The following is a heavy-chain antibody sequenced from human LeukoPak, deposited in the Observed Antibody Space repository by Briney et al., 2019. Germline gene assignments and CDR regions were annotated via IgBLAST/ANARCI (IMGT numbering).Heavy chain of an antibody. CDR2: ISSSTGST. CDR1: GFTFSSYS. Sequence: GGSLRLSCAASGFTFSSYSMNWVRQAPGKGLEWVSYISSSTGSTHYADSVKGRFTISRDNAKNSLYLQMNSLRAEDTAVYYCARELLGAFDIWGQGTMVTVSS. V-gene: IGHV3-48*04. CDR3: ARELLGAFDI. J-gene: IGHJ3*02. D-gene: IGHD2-21*01.